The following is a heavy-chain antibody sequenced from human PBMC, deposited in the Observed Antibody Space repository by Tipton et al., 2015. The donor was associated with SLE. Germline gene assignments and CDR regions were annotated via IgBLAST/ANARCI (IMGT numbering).Heavy chain of an antibody. CDR1: GYTFTSYY. CDR2: INPNSGDT. D-gene: IGHD2-2*01. CDR3: ARGGVIVPATILGYFYSYMDV. V-gene: IGHV1-2*02. J-gene: IGHJ6*03. Sequence: QSGAEVKKTGASVKVSCKASGYTFTSYYVHWVRQAPGQGLEWMGWINPNSGDTKYAQTFQGRVTMTRDTSISTAYMDLSRLRSDDTAVYYCARGGVIVPATILGYFYSYMDVWGKGTTVTVSS.